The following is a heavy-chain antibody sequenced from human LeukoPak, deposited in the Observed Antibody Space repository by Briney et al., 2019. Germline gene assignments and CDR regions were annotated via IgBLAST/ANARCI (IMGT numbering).Heavy chain of an antibody. V-gene: IGHV3-30*18. CDR2: ISYDGSNK. CDR3: AKGFVAVAGITDY. CDR1: GFTFSVYG. D-gene: IGHD6-19*01. J-gene: IGHJ4*02. Sequence: GRSLRLSCAASGFTFSVYGMHWVRQAPGKGLEWVAVISYDGSNKYYADSVKGRFTISRDNSKNTLYLQMNSLRAEDTAVYYCAKGFVAVAGITDYWGQGTLVTVSS.